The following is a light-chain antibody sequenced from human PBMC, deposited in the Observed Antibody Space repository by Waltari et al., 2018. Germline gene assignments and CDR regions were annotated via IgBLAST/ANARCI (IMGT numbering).Light chain of an antibody. CDR2: WAS. CDR1: QSVLHSSNNKNY. J-gene: IGKJ4*01. Sequence: DIVMTQSPDSLAVSLGERATFNCKSSQSVLHSSNNKNYLAWYQQKPGQPPKLLIRWASTRESGVPDRFSGSGSGTDFTLVISSLQPEDFATYFCQQSYTSLLTFGGGTRVDIK. V-gene: IGKV4-1*01. CDR3: QQSYTSLLT.